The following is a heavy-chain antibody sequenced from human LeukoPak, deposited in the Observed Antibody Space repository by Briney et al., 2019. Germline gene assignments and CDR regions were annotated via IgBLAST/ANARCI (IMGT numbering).Heavy chain of an antibody. CDR1: GYTFTNYY. CDR2: INPKSGGI. V-gene: IGHV1-2*02. J-gene: IGHJ6*03. Sequence: ASLMVSCKSSGYTFTNYYLHWVRQAPGQGLEWMGWINPKSGGIKLAQKFQGRVTMTRDTSINTVYMELSSLTSDDRAVYYCARDPSHYYYTDVWGKGTTVIVSS. CDR3: ARDPSHYYYTDV.